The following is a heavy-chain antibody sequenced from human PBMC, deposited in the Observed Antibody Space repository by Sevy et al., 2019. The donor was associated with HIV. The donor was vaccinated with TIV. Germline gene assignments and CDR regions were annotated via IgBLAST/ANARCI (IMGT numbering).Heavy chain of an antibody. D-gene: IGHD3-10*01. CDR1: GYTFTGYY. J-gene: IGHJ6*02. Sequence: ASVKVSCKASGYTFTGYYMHWVRQAPGQGLEWMGRINPNSGGTNYAQKFQGRVTMTRDTSISTAYMELGRLRSDDTAVYYCARDRTITMVRGVYYGMDVWGQGTTVTVSS. CDR2: INPNSGGT. CDR3: ARDRTITMVRGVYYGMDV. V-gene: IGHV1-2*06.